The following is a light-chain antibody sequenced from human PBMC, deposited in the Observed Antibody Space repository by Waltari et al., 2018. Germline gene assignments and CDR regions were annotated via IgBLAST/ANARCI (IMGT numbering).Light chain of an antibody. J-gene: IGLJ2*01. CDR2: GKK. Sequence: SSDLTQDPDVSVALGHTVRITCQGTLLRTCFGNWYRQKPGQAPELVIYGKKNRPSGIPDRFSASSSENTASLIITGAQAEDEADYYCSSRELSGHVVFGGGTRLTVL. V-gene: IGLV3-19*01. CDR1: LLRTCF. CDR3: SSRELSGHVV.